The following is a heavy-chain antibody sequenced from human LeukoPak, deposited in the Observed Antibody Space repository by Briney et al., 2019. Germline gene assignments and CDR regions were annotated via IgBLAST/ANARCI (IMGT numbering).Heavy chain of an antibody. V-gene: IGHV3-9*01. Sequence: PGGSLRLSCAASGFTFDDYAMHWVRHAPGKGLEWVSGISWNSGSIGYADSVKGRLTISRDNAKNSLYLQMNSLRAEDTALYYCAKDRAGIAVAGIDHWGQGTLVTVSS. CDR1: GFTFDDYA. D-gene: IGHD6-19*01. CDR3: AKDRAGIAVAGIDH. J-gene: IGHJ4*02. CDR2: ISWNSGSI.